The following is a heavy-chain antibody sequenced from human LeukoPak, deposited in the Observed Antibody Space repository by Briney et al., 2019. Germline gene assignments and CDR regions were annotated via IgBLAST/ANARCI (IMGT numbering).Heavy chain of an antibody. J-gene: IGHJ4*02. CDR3: ARGRGEVDSNMRLDH. CDR2: IYIGDSDT. D-gene: IGHD5-12*01. V-gene: IGHV5-51*01. Sequence: GESLKISCKGSGYSFTNYWIGWVRQMPGKGLEWMGIIYIGDSDTRYSPSFQGQVTISADKSINTAYLQWSSLKASDTAMYYCARGRGEVDSNMRLDHWGQGTLVTVSS. CDR1: GYSFTNYW.